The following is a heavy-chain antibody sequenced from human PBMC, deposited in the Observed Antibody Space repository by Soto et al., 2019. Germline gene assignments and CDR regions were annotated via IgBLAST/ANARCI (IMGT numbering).Heavy chain of an antibody. CDR3: ARGGDGTSKCFNP. Sequence: PSETLSLTCTVSGGSISSYYWSWIRQPPGKGLEWIGYIYYSGSTNYNPSLKSRVTISVDTSKNQFSLKLSSVTAADTAVYYWARGGDGTSKCFNPGGQEPLVTVSP. J-gene: IGHJ5*02. D-gene: IGHD3-16*01. V-gene: IGHV4-59*01. CDR1: GGSISSYY. CDR2: IYYSGST.